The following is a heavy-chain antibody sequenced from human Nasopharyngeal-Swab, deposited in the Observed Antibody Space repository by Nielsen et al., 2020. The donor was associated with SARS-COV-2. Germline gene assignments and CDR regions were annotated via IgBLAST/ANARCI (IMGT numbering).Heavy chain of an antibody. J-gene: IGHJ3*02. CDR1: GFTFNNHG. Sequence: GGSLRLSCAASGFTFNNHGMHWVRQAPGKGLEWVAVIWFDGKTTKYADSVKGRLTISRDKSRNTLYLQMNNLRVEDTAIYYCAREGPYSGTNVFDIWGQGTMVTVSS. D-gene: IGHD5-12*01. CDR3: AREGPYSGTNVFDI. V-gene: IGHV3-33*01. CDR2: IWFDGKTT.